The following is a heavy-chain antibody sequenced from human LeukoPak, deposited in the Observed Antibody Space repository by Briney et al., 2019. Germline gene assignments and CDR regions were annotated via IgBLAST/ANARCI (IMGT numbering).Heavy chain of an antibody. CDR2: INHSGST. D-gene: IGHD3-10*01. CDR1: GGSISSGGYY. CDR3: ARVIWFGELQFDY. Sequence: PSETLSLTCTVSGGSISSGGYYWSWIRQPPGKGLEWIGEINHSGSTNYNPSLKSRVTISVDTSKNQFSLKLSSVTAADTAVYYCARVIWFGELQFDYWGQGTLVNVSS. J-gene: IGHJ4*02. V-gene: IGHV4-39*07.